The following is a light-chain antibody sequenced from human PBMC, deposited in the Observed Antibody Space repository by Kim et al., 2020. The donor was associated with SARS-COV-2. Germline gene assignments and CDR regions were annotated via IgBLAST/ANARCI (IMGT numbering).Light chain of an antibody. CDR1: SGHSSYA. Sequence: SVKLTCTLSSGHSSYAMAWHQQQPEKGPRYLMKLNSDGSHSKGDGIPDRFSGSSSGAERYLTISSLQSEDEADYYCQTWGTGIHVVFGGGTKLTVL. V-gene: IGLV4-69*01. CDR2: LNSDGSH. CDR3: QTWGTGIHVV. J-gene: IGLJ2*01.